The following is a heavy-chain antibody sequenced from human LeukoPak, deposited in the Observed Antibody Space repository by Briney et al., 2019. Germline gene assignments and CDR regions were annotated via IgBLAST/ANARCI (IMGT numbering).Heavy chain of an antibody. J-gene: IGHJ4*02. CDR3: AKRGVVIRVILVGFHKEANYFDS. CDR1: GLTLSNYG. D-gene: IGHD3-22*01. V-gene: IGHV3-23*01. CDR2: ISDSGGRT. Sequence: GGSLRLSCAVSGLTLSNYGMSWVRQAPGKGLEWVAGISDSGGRTNYADSVKGRFTISRDNQMNSLRAEDTAIYFCAKRGVVIRVILVGFHKEANYFDSWGQGALVTVSS.